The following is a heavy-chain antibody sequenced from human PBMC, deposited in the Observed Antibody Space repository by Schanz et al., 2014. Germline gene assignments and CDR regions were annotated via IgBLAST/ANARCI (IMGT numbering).Heavy chain of an antibody. V-gene: IGHV3-30*18. Sequence: QVQLVESGGYLVKPGGSLRLSCAASGFTFSDYYMSWIRQAPGRGLEWVAVISYHGSERYYADSVKGRFTISRDNSKNTLYLQMNSLRTEDTAVYFCAKSYDTSGYSGFDYWGQGTLVTVSS. J-gene: IGHJ4*02. CDR3: AKSYDTSGYSGFDY. D-gene: IGHD3-22*01. CDR1: GFTFSDYY. CDR2: ISYHGSER.